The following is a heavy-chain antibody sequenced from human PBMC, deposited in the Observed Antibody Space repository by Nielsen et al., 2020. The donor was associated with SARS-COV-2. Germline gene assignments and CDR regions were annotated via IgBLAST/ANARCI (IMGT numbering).Heavy chain of an antibody. D-gene: IGHD1-26*01. CDR1: GFTFSSYS. Sequence: GESLKISCAASGFTFSSYSMNWVRQAPGKGLEWVSSISSSSSYIYYADSVKGRFTISRDNAKNSLYLQMNSLRAEDTAVYYCARDPVGQRFDAFDIWGQGTMVTISS. V-gene: IGHV3-21*01. J-gene: IGHJ3*02. CDR2: ISSSSSYI. CDR3: ARDPVGQRFDAFDI.